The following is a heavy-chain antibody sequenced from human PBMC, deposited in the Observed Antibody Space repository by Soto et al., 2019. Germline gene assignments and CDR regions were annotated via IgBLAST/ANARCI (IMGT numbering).Heavy chain of an antibody. CDR2: ISGSGGST. CDR1: GFTFSSYA. D-gene: IGHD3-22*01. J-gene: IGHJ4*02. CDR3: AKWYYYDSSGSEPFDY. V-gene: IGHV3-23*01. Sequence: PGGSLRLSCAASGFTFSSYAMSWVRQAPGKGLEWVSAISGSGGSTYYADSVKGRFTISRDNSKNTLYLQMNSLRAEDTAVYYCAKWYYYDSSGSEPFDYWGQGTLVTVSS.